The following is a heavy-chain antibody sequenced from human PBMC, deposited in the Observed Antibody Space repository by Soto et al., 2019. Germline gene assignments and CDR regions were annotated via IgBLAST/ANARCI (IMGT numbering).Heavy chain of an antibody. J-gene: IGHJ4*02. V-gene: IGHV1-24*01. CDR3: ATFVRVFGVVMVDDY. CDR1: GYTLTVLS. D-gene: IGHD3-3*01. Sequence: VSVKVSCKVSGYTLTVLSMHWVRQAPGKGLEWMGGFDPEDGETIYAQKFQGRVTMTEDTSTDTAYMELSSLRSEDTAVYYCATFVRVFGVVMVDDYWGQGTLVTVSS. CDR2: FDPEDGET.